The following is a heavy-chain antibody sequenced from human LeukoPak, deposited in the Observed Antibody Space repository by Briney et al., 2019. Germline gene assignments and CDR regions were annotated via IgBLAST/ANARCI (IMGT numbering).Heavy chain of an antibody. V-gene: IGHV1-46*01. CDR3: ARGYSSGWYQGDQYYHYMDV. Sequence: ASVKVSCTASGYTFTRYYMHWVRQAPGQGLEWMGIINPSGGSTNYAQKFQGRVTMTRDTPTTTVYMELSSLRSEDTAVYYCARGYSSGWYQGDQYYHYMDVWGKGTTVTVSS. D-gene: IGHD6-19*01. J-gene: IGHJ6*03. CDR2: INPSGGST. CDR1: GYTFTRYY.